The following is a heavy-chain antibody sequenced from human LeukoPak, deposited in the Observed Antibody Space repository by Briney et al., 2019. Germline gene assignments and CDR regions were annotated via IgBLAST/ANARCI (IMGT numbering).Heavy chain of an antibody. D-gene: IGHD6-13*01. CDR1: GFTLSSYA. J-gene: IGHJ4*02. CDR3: ARGRSSWYVRGIYFDY. V-gene: IGHV3-30*04. CDR2: ISYDGSNK. Sequence: GRSLRLSCAASGFTLSSYAMHWVRQAPGKGLEWVAVISYDGSNKYYADSVKGRFTISRDNSKNTLYLQMNSLRAEDTAVYYCARGRSSWYVRGIYFDYWGQGTLVTVSS.